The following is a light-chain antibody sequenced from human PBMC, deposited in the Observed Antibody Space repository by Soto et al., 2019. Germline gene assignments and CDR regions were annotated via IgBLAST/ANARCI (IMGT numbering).Light chain of an antibody. CDR1: SSDVGSYNL. J-gene: IGLJ1*01. Sequence: QSALTQPASVSGSPGQSITISCTGTSSDVGSYNLVSWYQQHPGKAPKLMIYEGSKRPSGVSNRFSGSKSGNTASLTISGLQAEDEADYYCCSYAGSFRYVFGTGTKLTVL. V-gene: IGLV2-23*01. CDR2: EGS. CDR3: CSYAGSFRYV.